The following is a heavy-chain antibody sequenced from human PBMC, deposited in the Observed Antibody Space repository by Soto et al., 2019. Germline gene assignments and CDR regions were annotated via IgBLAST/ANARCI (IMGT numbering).Heavy chain of an antibody. CDR1: GGSISSYY. Sequence: TSETLSLTCTVSGGSISSYYWSWIRQPPGKGLEWIGYIYYSGSTNYNPSLKSRVTISVDTSKNQFSLKLSSVTAADTAVYYCARTAVSGYSGYDPRVGNWFDPWGQGTLVTVSS. V-gene: IGHV4-59*08. CDR3: ARTAVSGYSGYDPRVGNWFDP. J-gene: IGHJ5*02. D-gene: IGHD5-12*01. CDR2: IYYSGST.